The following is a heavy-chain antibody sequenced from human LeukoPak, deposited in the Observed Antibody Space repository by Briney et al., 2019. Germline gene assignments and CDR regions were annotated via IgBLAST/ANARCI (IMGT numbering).Heavy chain of an antibody. CDR2: INPNSGGT. CDR1: GYTFTGYY. J-gene: IGHJ6*03. V-gene: IGHV1-2*06. Sequence: ASVKVSCKASGYTFTGYYMHWVRQAPGQGREWMGRINPNSGGTNYAQKFQGRVTMTRDTSISTAYMELSRLRSDDTAVYYCAVRTGTTSYYYYMDVWGKGTTVTVSS. D-gene: IGHD1-7*01. CDR3: AVRTGTTSYYYYMDV.